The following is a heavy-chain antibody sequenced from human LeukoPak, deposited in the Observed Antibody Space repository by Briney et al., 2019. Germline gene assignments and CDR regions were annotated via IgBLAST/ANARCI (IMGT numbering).Heavy chain of an antibody. CDR2: ITSRGTYI. D-gene: IGHD6-13*01. CDR1: GFTFSDYY. CDR3: ASSAAVGTTLHFDY. J-gene: IGHJ4*02. V-gene: IGHV3-11*04. Sequence: KPGGSLRLSCAASGFTFSDYYMSWIRQAPGKGLEWVSSITSRGTYIYYAESMKGRFTISRDNAKNSLYLQMNSLRVEDTAVYYCASSAAVGTTLHFDYWGQGTLVTVSS.